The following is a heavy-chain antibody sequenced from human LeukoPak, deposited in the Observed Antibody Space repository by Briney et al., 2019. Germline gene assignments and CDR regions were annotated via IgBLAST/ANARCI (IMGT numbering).Heavy chain of an antibody. CDR2: IIPIFGTA. J-gene: IGHJ4*02. Sequence: SVKVSCKASGGTFSSYAISWVRQAPGQGLEWMGGIIPIFGTANYAQKFQGRVTITTDESTSTAYMELSSLRSEDTAVYYCARESGYSSGWFVGGFDYWGQGTLVTVSS. CDR1: GGTFSSYA. CDR3: ARESGYSSGWFVGGFDY. D-gene: IGHD6-19*01. V-gene: IGHV1-69*05.